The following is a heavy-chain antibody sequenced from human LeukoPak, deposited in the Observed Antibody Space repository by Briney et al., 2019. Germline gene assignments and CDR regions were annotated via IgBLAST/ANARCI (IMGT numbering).Heavy chain of an antibody. CDR3: ARNQVDTAMVPLAYYYYYMDV. CDR1: GYTFTGYY. J-gene: IGHJ6*03. CDR2: INPNSGGT. D-gene: IGHD5-18*01. Sequence: ASVKVSCKASGYTFTGYYMHWVRQAPGQGLEWMGWINPNSGGTNYAQKFQGRVTMTRDTSISTAYMELSRLRSDDTAVYYCARNQVDTAMVPLAYYYYYMDVWGKGTTVTVSS. V-gene: IGHV1-2*02.